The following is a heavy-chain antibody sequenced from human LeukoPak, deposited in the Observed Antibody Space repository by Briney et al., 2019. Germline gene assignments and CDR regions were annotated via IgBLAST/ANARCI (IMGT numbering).Heavy chain of an antibody. V-gene: IGHV3-49*03. Sequence: PGGPLRLSCTASGFTIGDYAMSWFRQAPGKGLEWVGFIRSKAYGSNTEYAATVKAIFTISTNDSKSIAYMQMNTLKTADKSVYYCTRDLKSRYDCWGQRTLVTVSS. CDR1: GFTIGDYA. CDR3: TRDLKSRYDC. J-gene: IGHJ4*02. CDR2: IRSKAYGSNT.